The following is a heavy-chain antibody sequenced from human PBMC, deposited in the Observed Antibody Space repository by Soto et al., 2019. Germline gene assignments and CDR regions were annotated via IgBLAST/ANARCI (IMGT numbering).Heavy chain of an antibody. CDR2: SSGSGGST. V-gene: IGHV3-23*01. Sequence: EVQLLESGGGLVQPGGSLRLSCAASGFTFSNYAMSWVRQAQGKGLEWVSASSGSGGSTYYADAVKCRFTISRDNSKNTLNLHIERLRAVNTAIYYCAPHQLIFDYTHLDYWDQGTLFPVYS. CDR1: GFTFSNYA. D-gene: IGHD2-2*01. J-gene: IGHJ4*02. CDR3: APHQLIFDYTHLDY.